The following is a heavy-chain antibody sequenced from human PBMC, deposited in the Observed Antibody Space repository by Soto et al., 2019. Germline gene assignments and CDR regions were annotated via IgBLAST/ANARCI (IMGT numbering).Heavy chain of an antibody. CDR2: ITPFNGNT. CDR1: GYTFTYHY. Sequence: SVKVSCKASGYTFTYHYLHWVRQAPGQALEWMGWITPFNGNTNYAQKFQDRVTITRDRSMSTAYMELSSLRSEDTAMYYCATSVGVTSNWFDPWGQGTLVTVSS. V-gene: IGHV1-45*02. D-gene: IGHD1-26*01. J-gene: IGHJ5*02. CDR3: ATSVGVTSNWFDP.